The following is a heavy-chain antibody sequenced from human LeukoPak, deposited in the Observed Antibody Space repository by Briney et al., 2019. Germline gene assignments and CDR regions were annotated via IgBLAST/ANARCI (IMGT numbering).Heavy chain of an antibody. V-gene: IGHV4-39*01. D-gene: IGHD3-3*01. CDR1: GGSISSGDYY. CDR3: ARHSTFFGVVIIKGRVRGPFDY. CDR2: INHSGSA. J-gene: IGHJ4*03. Sequence: PSETLSLTRTVSGGSISSGDYYWSWIRQPPGKGLEWIGEINHSGSANYNPSLKSRVTISVDTSKNQFSLKLSSVTAADTAVYYCARHSTFFGVVIIKGRVRGPFDYWGQGTMVTVSS.